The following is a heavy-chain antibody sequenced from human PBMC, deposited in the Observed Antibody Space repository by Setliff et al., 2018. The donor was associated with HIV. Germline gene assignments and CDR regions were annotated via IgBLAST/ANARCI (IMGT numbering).Heavy chain of an antibody. CDR2: VDPQDGEA. D-gene: IGHD3-9*01. Sequence: ASVKVSCKASGYTFSDSYIHWVQQAPGRGLEWMGHVDPQDGEAIYAEKFQGRVTITADTSTDTAYMELSSLRSEDTAVYYCATDHHILTGYYTPPGYWGQGTLVTVSS. CDR3: ATDHHILTGYYTPPGY. J-gene: IGHJ4*02. CDR1: GYTFSDSY. V-gene: IGHV1-69-2*01.